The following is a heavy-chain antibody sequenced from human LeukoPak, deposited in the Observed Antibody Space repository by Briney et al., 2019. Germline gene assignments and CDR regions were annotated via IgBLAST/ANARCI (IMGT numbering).Heavy chain of an antibody. CDR1: GFTFSSYA. Sequence: PGGSLRLSCAASGFTFSSYAMSWLRQAPGKGLEGVSAISGSGGSTYYADSVKGRFTISRDNSKNTLYLQMNSLRAEDTAVYYCAKGPVVVVPAEASPAWGQGTMVTVSS. J-gene: IGHJ3*01. CDR3: AKGPVVVVPAEASPA. D-gene: IGHD2-2*01. CDR2: ISGSGGST. V-gene: IGHV3-23*01.